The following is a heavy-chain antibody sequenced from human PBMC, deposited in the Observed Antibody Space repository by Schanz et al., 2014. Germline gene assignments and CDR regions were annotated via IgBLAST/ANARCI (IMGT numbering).Heavy chain of an antibody. CDR3: ARGSGTFDS. J-gene: IGHJ4*02. CDR2: ISSTSTYL. CDR1: GFTFSSYT. V-gene: IGHV3-21*04. Sequence: EVQLVESGGGLVKPGDSLRLSCAASGFTFSSYTMKWVRQAPGKGLEWVSSISSTSTYLYYADSVKGRFTISRDSARNSLYLQMYSLRGDDTAVYYCARGSGTFDSWGQGTLVTVSS. D-gene: IGHD3-3*01.